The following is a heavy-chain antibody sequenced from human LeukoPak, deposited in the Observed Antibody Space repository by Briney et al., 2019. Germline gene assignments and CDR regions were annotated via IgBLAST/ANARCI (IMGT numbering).Heavy chain of an antibody. J-gene: IGHJ4*02. V-gene: IGHV3-30*18. Sequence: GGSLRLSCAASGFTFSSYGMHWVRQAPGKGLEWVAVISYDGSNKYYADSVKGRFTISRDNSKNTLYLQMNSLRAEDTAVYYCAKDMGLRYFGWLPQRPYYFDYWGQGTLVTVSS. D-gene: IGHD3-9*01. CDR1: GFTFSSYG. CDR3: AKDMGLRYFGWLPQRPYYFDY. CDR2: ISYDGSNK.